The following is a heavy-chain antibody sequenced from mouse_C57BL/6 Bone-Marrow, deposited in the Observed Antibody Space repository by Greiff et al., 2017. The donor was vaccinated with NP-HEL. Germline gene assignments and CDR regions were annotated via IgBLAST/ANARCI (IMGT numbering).Heavy chain of an antibody. Sequence: EVKLVESGGDLVKPGGSLKLSCAASGFTFSSYGMSWVRQTPDKRLEWVATISSGGSYTYYPDSVKGRFTISRDNAKNTLYLQMSSLKSEDTAMYYCARYYGRGDYWGQGTTLTVSS. CDR1: GFTFSSYG. CDR3: ARYYGRGDY. D-gene: IGHD1-1*01. J-gene: IGHJ2*01. V-gene: IGHV5-6*02. CDR2: ISSGGSYT.